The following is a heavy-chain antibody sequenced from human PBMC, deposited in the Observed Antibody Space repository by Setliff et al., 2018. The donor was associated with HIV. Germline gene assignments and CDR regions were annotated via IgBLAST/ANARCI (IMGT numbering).Heavy chain of an antibody. V-gene: IGHV3-30*02. CDR2: VRYDESNK. D-gene: IGHD1-1*01. J-gene: IGHJ4*02. Sequence: GESLKISCAASGFTFSNYAMSWVRQAPGKGLEWVACVRYDESNKYYAESVKDRFTISRDNSKNMVYLQMNSLRAEDTALYYCAKVKVPTTDLYFLDYWGQGTPVTVSS. CDR1: GFTFSNYA. CDR3: AKVKVPTTDLYFLDY.